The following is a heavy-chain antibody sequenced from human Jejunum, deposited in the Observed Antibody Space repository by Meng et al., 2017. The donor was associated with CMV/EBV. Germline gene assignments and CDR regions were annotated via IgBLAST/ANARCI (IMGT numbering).Heavy chain of an antibody. V-gene: IGHV3-74*01. J-gene: IGHJ4*02. D-gene: IGHD5-24*01. CDR1: FSYYW. CDR3: VRDAGRRDGYNYLGYFDY. Sequence: FSYYWMHWVRQVPGKGLVWVSTINADGSSQTYADSVKGRFTISRDNAKNTLYLQMDSLRADDTAVYYCVRDAGRRDGYNYLGYFDYWGQGTLVTVSS. CDR2: INADGSSQ.